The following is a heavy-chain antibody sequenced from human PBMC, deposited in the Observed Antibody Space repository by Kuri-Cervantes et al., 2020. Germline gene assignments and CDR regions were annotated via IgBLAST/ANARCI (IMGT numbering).Heavy chain of an antibody. CDR3: ARVYGDYELGI. CDR2: ISAFNGNT. V-gene: IGHV1-18*01. J-gene: IGHJ3*02. D-gene: IGHD4-17*01. CDR1: GYTFTKYG. Sequence: ASVKVSCKASGYTFTKYGISWVRQAPGQGLEWMGWISAFNGNTDYAQELQGRVTMTTDTSTSTAYMELRSLRSDDTAVYYCARVYGDYELGIWGQGTMVTVSS.